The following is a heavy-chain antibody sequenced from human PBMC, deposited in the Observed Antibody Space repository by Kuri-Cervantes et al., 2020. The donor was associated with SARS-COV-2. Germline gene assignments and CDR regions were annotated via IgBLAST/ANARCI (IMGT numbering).Heavy chain of an antibody. Sequence: GESLKISCAASGFTFGNYWMHWVRQAPGKGLVWVSRLMSDGTSPSYADSVRGRFTISRDNAKNTLYLQMNSLRADDTAVYYCAKSDWFDPWGQGTLVTVSS. CDR2: LMSDGTSP. V-gene: IGHV3-74*01. J-gene: IGHJ5*02. CDR3: AKSDWFDP. CDR1: GFTFGNYW.